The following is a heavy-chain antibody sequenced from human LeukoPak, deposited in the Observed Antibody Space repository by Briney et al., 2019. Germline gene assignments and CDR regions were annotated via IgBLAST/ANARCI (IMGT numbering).Heavy chain of an antibody. V-gene: IGHV3-15*01. J-gene: IGHJ6*02. CDR1: GFTFSNAW. CDR2: IKSKTDGGTT. D-gene: IGHD2-2*01. CDR3: TTGCSSTSCFGV. Sequence: MPGGSLRLSCAASGFTFSNAWMSWVRQAPRKGLELVGRIKSKTDGGTTDYAAPVKGRFTISRDDSKNTLYLQMNSLKTEDTAVYYCTTGCSSTSCFGVWGQGTTVTVSS.